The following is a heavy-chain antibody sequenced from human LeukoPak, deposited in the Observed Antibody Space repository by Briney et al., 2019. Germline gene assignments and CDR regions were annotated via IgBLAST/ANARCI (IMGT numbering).Heavy chain of an antibody. CDR1: GFSFSSSA. D-gene: IGHD4-11*01. J-gene: IGHJ6*03. CDR3: AKVSKDYYYYMDV. Sequence: GGSLRLSCEASGFSFSSSAMSWVRQAPGKGMEWVSAISGSAGGTYYADSVKGRFTISGDNSKNTLYLQMNSLRAEDTAVYYCAKVSKDYYYYMDVWGKGTTVTVSS. CDR2: ISGSAGGT. V-gene: IGHV3-23*01.